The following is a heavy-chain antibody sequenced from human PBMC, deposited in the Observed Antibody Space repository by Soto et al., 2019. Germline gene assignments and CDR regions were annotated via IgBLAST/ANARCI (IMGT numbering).Heavy chain of an antibody. CDR3: AKGVPAATRYFQH. V-gene: IGHV3-74*01. CDR1: GFSFSSYW. D-gene: IGHD2-2*01. Sequence: VQLVESGGGLVQPGGSLSLSCAASGFSFSSYWMHWVCQAPGKGLVWGSRINSDGSSATYADSVRGRFTISRDNAKNTIYLQMNSLTPKDTAVYYCAKGVPAATRYFQHWGQGTLVTVSS. J-gene: IGHJ1*01. CDR2: INSDGSSA.